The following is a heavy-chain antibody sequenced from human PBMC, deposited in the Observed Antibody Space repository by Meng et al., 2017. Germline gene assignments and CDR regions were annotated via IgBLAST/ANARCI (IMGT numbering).Heavy chain of an antibody. V-gene: IGHV3-30*16. Sequence: QVQVVEAAEDVVPPRWSLTLSCVSSGFIISNHEMHWVGQAPSKGLEWVACITKDGSRKYYLGSVRGRFTISRDNSKNTLYLEMNSLRSEDTALYYCARDFDYWGQGTLVTVSS. CDR3: ARDFDY. CDR1: GFIISNHE. J-gene: IGHJ4*02. CDR2: ITKDGSRK.